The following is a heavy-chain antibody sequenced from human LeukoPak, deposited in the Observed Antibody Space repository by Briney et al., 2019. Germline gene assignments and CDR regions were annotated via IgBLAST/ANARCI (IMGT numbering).Heavy chain of an antibody. V-gene: IGHV4-59*08. Sequence: PSETLSLTCTVSGGSISSYYWSWIRQPPGKGLEWIGNIFYSGSPNYNPSLKSRVTTSFDTSKNQFSLKLSFVTAADTAVYYCARGGQIAAAGTHDYWGQGTLVTVSS. CDR1: GGSISSYY. CDR2: IFYSGSP. CDR3: ARGGQIAAAGTHDY. D-gene: IGHD6-13*01. J-gene: IGHJ4*02.